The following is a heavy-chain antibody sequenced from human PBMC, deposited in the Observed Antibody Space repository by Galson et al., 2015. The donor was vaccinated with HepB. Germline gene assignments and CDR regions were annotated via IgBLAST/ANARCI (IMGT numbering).Heavy chain of an antibody. CDR3: ARGYYDSSEYGMDV. J-gene: IGHJ6*02. CDR2: INWNGGST. D-gene: IGHD3-22*01. Sequence: SLRLSCAASGFTFDDYGMSWVRQAPGKGLEWVSGINWNGGSTGYADSVKGRFTISRDNAKNSLYLQMNSLRAEDTAVYYCARGYYDSSEYGMDVWGQGTTVTVSS. V-gene: IGHV3-20*04. CDR1: GFTFDDYG.